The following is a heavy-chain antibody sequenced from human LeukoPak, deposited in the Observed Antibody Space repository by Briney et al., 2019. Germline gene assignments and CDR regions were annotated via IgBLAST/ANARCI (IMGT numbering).Heavy chain of an antibody. Sequence: ASVNVSCKVSRYALTELSMHWVRQAPGKGLEWMGGFHPEDGETIYAQKFQGRVTMTEDTSTDKAYMELSSLRSEDTAVYYCATHGAAYCSGGSCAFDVWGQGTMVTVSS. D-gene: IGHD2-15*01. J-gene: IGHJ3*01. V-gene: IGHV1-24*01. CDR2: FHPEDGET. CDR1: RYALTELS. CDR3: ATHGAAYCSGGSCAFDV.